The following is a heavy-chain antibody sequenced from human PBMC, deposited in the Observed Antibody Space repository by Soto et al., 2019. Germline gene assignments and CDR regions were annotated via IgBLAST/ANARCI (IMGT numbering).Heavy chain of an antibody. CDR3: ATSISGYSSGWYRFFAFDI. D-gene: IGHD6-19*01. CDR1: GFTFSSYA. Sequence: GGSLRLSCAASGFTFSSYAMSWVRQAPAKGLEWVSAISGSGGSTYYADSVKGRFTISRDNSKNTLYLQMNSLRAEDTAVYYCATSISGYSSGWYRFFAFDIWGQGTMVTVSS. CDR2: ISGSGGST. J-gene: IGHJ3*02. V-gene: IGHV3-23*01.